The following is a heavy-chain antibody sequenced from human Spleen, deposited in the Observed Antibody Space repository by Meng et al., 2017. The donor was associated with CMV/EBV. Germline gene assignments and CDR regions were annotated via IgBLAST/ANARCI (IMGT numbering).Heavy chain of an antibody. CDR2: ISSSSSYI. CDR1: GFTFSSYE. D-gene: IGHD3-3*01. J-gene: IGHJ6*02. V-gene: IGHV3-21*01. Sequence: GGSLRLSCAASGFTFSSYEMNWVRQAPGKGLEWVSSISSSSSYIYYADSVKGRFTISRDNAKNSLYLQMNSLRAEDTAVYYCARSAGGRFLEWLSPSYYYYGMDVWGQGTTVTVSS. CDR3: ARSAGGRFLEWLSPSYYYYGMDV.